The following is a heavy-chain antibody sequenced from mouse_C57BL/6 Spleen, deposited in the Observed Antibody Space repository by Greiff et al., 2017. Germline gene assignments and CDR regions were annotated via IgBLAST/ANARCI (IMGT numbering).Heavy chain of an antibody. Sequence: VQLQQSGAELAKPGASVKLSCKASGYTFTSYWMHWVKQRPGQGLEWIGYINPSSGYTKYNQKFKDKDTLTADKSSSTAYMQLSSLTYEDSAVYYCARKAYYGSSYDFDYWGQGTTLTVSS. V-gene: IGHV1-7*01. CDR2: INPSSGYT. J-gene: IGHJ2*01. CDR3: ARKAYYGSSYDFDY. CDR1: GYTFTSYW. D-gene: IGHD1-1*01.